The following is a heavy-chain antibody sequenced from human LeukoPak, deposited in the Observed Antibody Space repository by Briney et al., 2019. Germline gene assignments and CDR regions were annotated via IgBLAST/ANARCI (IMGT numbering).Heavy chain of an antibody. V-gene: IGHV3-23*01. D-gene: IGHD2-15*01. Sequence: GGSLRLSCAASGFTFSGYAMSWVRQAPGKGLEWVSAISGSGGSTYYADSVKGRFTISRDNSKNTLYLQMNSLRAEDTAVYYCAKRVVAATLYYFDYWGQGTLVTVSS. CDR3: AKRVVAATLYYFDY. CDR1: GFTFSGYA. J-gene: IGHJ4*02. CDR2: ISGSGGST.